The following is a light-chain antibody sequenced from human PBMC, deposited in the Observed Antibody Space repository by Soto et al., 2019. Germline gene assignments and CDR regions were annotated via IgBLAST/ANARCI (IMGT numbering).Light chain of an antibody. CDR3: LQYNNWWT. Sequence: EIVLTQSPGTLSLSPGERANLSCRASQSVSSSLAWYQQKPGRSPRLLIYGASTRAIGIPARFSGSGSGTEFTLTISSLQSEDFAVYYCLQYNNWWTFCQGTKVDIK. CDR2: GAS. CDR1: QSVSSS. J-gene: IGKJ1*01. V-gene: IGKV3-15*01.